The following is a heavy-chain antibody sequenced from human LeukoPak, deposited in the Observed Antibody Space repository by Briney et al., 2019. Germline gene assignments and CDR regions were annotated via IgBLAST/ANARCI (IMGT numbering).Heavy chain of an antibody. J-gene: IGHJ5*02. Sequence: PGGSLRLSCAASGFTFSSYSMNWVRQAPGKGLEWVSSISSGSSYIYYADSVKGRFTISRDNAKNSLYLQMNSLRAEDTAVYYCAKGSGRQTVGWFDPWGQGTLVTVSS. V-gene: IGHV3-21*01. CDR3: AKGSGRQTVGWFDP. CDR2: ISSGSSYI. CDR1: GFTFSSYS. D-gene: IGHD3-10*01.